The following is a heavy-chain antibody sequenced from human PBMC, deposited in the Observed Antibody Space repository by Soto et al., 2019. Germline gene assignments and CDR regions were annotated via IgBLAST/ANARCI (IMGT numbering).Heavy chain of an antibody. Sequence: SETLSLTCTVSCGSINNYYWTWIRQPPGMGLEWIGYVYYTGTTSYNPSLKSRVTISIDGSKNQISLKLSSVTAGDTAFYYCARLGGYYHSLDTWGQGTLVTVS. D-gene: IGHD3-22*01. CDR1: CGSINNYY. CDR2: VYYTGTT. CDR3: ARLGGYYHSLDT. V-gene: IGHV4-59*08. J-gene: IGHJ5*02.